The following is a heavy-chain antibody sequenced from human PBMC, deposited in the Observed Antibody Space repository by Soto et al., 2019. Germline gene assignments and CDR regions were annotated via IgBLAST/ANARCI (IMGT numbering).Heavy chain of an antibody. CDR2: ISAYNGNT. CDR3: ARCQELEPTSGWFDP. J-gene: IGHJ5*02. D-gene: IGHD1-1*01. Sequence: QVQLVQSGAEVKKPGASVKVSCKASGYTFTSYGISWVRQAPGQGLKWRGWISAYNGNTNDAQKLQGRITMTPDTSTSTAYLELRSLRSDDTAVYYCARCQELEPTSGWFDPWGQGTLVTVSS. V-gene: IGHV1-18*01. CDR1: GYTFTSYG.